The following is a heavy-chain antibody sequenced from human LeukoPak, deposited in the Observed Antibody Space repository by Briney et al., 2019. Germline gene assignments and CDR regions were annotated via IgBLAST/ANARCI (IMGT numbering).Heavy chain of an antibody. J-gene: IGHJ6*02. CDR3: AKDLSSAITSALVLDV. CDR1: GFTFSRYG. Sequence: GTSLRLSCAASGFTFSRYGMHWVRQAPGKGLEWVSSISSSSSYIYYADSVKGRFTISRDNAKNSLYLQMNSLRAEDTAVYYCAKDLSSAITSALVLDVWGQGTTVIVSS. D-gene: IGHD3-22*01. V-gene: IGHV3-21*01. CDR2: ISSSSSYI.